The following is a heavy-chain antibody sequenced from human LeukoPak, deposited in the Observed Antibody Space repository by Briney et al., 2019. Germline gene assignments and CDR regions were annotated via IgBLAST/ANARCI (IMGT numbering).Heavy chain of an antibody. CDR1: GFTFTNHW. CDR3: ASPYCGRIACYGGNY. CDR2: INSDGRIT. Sequence: GGSLRLSCAASGFTFTNHWMHWVRHAPGKGLVWVSRINSDGRITNYADSVKGRFTISRDNAKNTLYLQMNSLRAEDTAVYYCASPYCGRIACYGGNYWGQGTLVTVSS. J-gene: IGHJ4*02. V-gene: IGHV3-74*01. D-gene: IGHD2-21*01.